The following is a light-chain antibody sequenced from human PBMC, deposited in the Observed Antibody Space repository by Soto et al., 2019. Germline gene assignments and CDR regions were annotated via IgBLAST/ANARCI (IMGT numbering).Light chain of an antibody. V-gene: IGKV3-20*01. Sequence: EIVLTQSPDTLSLSPGERATLSCRASQSVRSNYLAWYQQKPGQAPRLLVYGASSRATGIPDRFSGSGSGTGFTLTIRRLEPEDVAVFYCQQYDSSPRYTFGQGTKLEIK. CDR2: GAS. J-gene: IGKJ2*01. CDR3: QQYDSSPRYT. CDR1: QSVRSNY.